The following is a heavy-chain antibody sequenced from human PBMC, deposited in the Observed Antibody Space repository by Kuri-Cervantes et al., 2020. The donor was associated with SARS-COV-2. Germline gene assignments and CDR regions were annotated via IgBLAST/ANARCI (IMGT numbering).Heavy chain of an antibody. D-gene: IGHD3-22*01. CDR3: ARSTTFRRLVVISQGGAFDI. CDR2: INPNSGGT. J-gene: IGHJ3*02. CDR1: GYTFTDYY. Sequence: ASVKVSCKASGYTFTDYYMHWVRQAPGQGLEWMGWINPNSGGTNYAQKFQGWVTMTRDTSISTVYMELSRLRSDDTAVYYCARSTTFRRLVVISQGGAFDIWGQETMVTVSS. V-gene: IGHV1-2*04.